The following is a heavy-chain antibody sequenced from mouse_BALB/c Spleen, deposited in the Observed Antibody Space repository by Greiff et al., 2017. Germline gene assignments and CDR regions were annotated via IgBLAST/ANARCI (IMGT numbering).Heavy chain of an antibody. J-gene: IGHJ4*01. CDR2: ISNGGGST. Sequence: DVKLVESGGGLVQPGGSLKLSCAASGFTFSSYTMSWVRQTPEKRLEWVAYISNGGGSTYYPDTVKGRFTISRDNAKNTLYLQMSSLKSEDTAMYYCARRRTGAMDYWGQGTSVTVSS. CDR3: ARRRTGAMDY. CDR1: GFTFSSYT. V-gene: IGHV5-12-2*01.